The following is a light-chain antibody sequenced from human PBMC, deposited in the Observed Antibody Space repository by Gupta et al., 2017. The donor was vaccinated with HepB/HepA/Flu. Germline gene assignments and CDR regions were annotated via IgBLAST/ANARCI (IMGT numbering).Light chain of an antibody. CDR2: QDS. Sequence: SYELTQLPSVSVCPGQTASITCSGDKLGDKYACWYQQKPGQSPVLVIYQDSKRPSGIPERFSGSNSGNTATLTISGTQAMDEADYYCQAWDSSTMVFGGGTKLTVL. J-gene: IGLJ2*01. CDR1: KLGDKY. V-gene: IGLV3-1*01. CDR3: QAWDSSTMV.